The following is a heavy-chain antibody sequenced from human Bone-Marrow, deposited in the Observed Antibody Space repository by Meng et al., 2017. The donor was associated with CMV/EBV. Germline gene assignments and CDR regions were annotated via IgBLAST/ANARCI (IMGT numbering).Heavy chain of an antibody. J-gene: IGHJ4*02. CDR1: AA. CDR2: TNYRSKWYN. V-gene: IGHV6-1*01. CDR3: ARVFRGGYYGSGSYWARPFDY. Sequence: AAWNRSRQSPARGLEWLGRTNYRSKWYNDYAVSVKSRITINPDTSKNQFSLQLNSVTPEDTAVYYCARVFRGGYYGSGSYWARPFDYWGQGTLVTVSS. D-gene: IGHD3-10*01.